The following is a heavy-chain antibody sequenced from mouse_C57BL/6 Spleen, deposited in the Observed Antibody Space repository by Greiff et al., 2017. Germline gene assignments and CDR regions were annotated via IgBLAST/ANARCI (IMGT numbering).Heavy chain of an antibody. J-gene: IGHJ3*01. CDR1: GYSITSGYY. CDR3: ARDDYSFAY. V-gene: IGHV3-6*01. CDR2: ISYDGSN. D-gene: IGHD2-4*01. Sequence: DVQLQESGPGLVKPSQSLSLTCSVTGYSITSGYYWNWIRQFPGNKLEWMGYISYDGSNNYNPSLKNRISITRDTSKNQFFLKLNSVTTEDTATYYCARDDYSFAYWGQVTLVTVSA.